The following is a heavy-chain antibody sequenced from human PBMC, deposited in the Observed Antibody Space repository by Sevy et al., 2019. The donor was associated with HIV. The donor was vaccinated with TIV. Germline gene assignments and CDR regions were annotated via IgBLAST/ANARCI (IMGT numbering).Heavy chain of an antibody. CDR1: GFTFSDYY. V-gene: IGHV3-11*01. Sequence: GGSLRLSCAASGFTFSDYYTSWIRQAPGKGLEWVSYISSSGSTIYYADSVKGRFTISRDNAKNSLYLQMNSLRAEDTAVYYCARDHNRGYFDYWGQGTLVTVSS. CDR2: ISSSGSTI. CDR3: ARDHNRGYFDY. D-gene: IGHD3-10*01. J-gene: IGHJ4*02.